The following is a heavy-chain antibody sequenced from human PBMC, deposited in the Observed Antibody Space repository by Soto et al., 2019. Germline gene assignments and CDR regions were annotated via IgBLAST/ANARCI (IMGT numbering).Heavy chain of an antibody. CDR3: AKGTRGYSSSWYWAPAF. D-gene: IGHD6-13*01. CDR1: GFTFSSYG. V-gene: IGHV3-30*02. J-gene: IGHJ4*02. CDR2: IWYDGSNK. Sequence: PGGSLRLSCAASGFTFSSYGMHWVRQAPGKGLEWVAVIWYDGSNKYYADSVKGRFTISRDNSKNTLYLQMNSLRAEDTAVYYCAKGTRGYSSSWYWAPAFWGQGTLVTVSS.